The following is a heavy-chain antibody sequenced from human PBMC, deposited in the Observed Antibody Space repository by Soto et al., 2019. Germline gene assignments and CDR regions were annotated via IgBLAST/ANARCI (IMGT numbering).Heavy chain of an antibody. V-gene: IGHV6-1*01. Sequence: QVPLQQSGPGLVKPSQTLSLTCVISGDSVSSNNVAWNWIRQSPSRGLEWLGRTYYRSKWYNNYAVSVTSRTPINANTSKNQFYLQLASVTTEDTAVYYCARGLNSAIDIWGQGTMVTVS. CDR1: GDSVSSNNVA. D-gene: IGHD1-1*01. J-gene: IGHJ3*02. CDR3: ARGLNSAIDI. CDR2: TYYRSKWYN.